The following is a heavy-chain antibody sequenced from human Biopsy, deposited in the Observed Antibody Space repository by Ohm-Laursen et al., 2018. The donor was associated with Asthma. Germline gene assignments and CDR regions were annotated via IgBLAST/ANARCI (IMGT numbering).Heavy chain of an antibody. V-gene: IGHV1-18*01. CDR3: ARAVDYSHYYGIDV. D-gene: IGHD3-10*01. CDR1: GYTFNSVG. Sequence: ASVKVSCKTSGYTFNSVGITWVRQAPGQGLEWMGWISVYNGNTKVAQKLQDRVTMITDTSTSTAYMELRSLRSDDPAVYFCARAVDYSHYYGIDVWGQGTTVTVS. CDR2: ISVYNGNT. J-gene: IGHJ6*02.